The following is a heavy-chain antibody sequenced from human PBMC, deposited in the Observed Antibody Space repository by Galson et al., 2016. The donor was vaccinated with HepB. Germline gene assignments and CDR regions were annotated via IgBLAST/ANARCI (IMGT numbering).Heavy chain of an antibody. D-gene: IGHD3-9*01. CDR2: ISSGGYT. V-gene: IGHV3-53*01. Sequence: LRLSCAASGLSVSSDYMSWVRQALGKGLEWVAVISSGGYTYYAQSVKGRLTISRDNSKNTLYLQMNRLRAEDTAVYYCARATRYFDWRYQYGMDVWGKGTTVTVSS. J-gene: IGHJ6*04. CDR1: GLSVSSDY. CDR3: ARATRYFDWRYQYGMDV.